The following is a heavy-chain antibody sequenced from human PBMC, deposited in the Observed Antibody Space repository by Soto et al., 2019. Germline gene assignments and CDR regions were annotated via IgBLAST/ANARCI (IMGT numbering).Heavy chain of an antibody. J-gene: IGHJ3*02. V-gene: IGHV3-33*01. CDR3: ARDIVVVVAATEGDAFDI. CDR2: IWYDGSNK. D-gene: IGHD2-15*01. CDR1: GFTFSSYG. Sequence: GGSLRLSCAASGFTFSSYGMHWVRQAPGKGLEWVAVIWYDGSNKYYADSVKGRFTISRDNSKNTLYLQMNSLRAEDTAVYYCARDIVVVVAATEGDAFDIWGQGTMVTVSS.